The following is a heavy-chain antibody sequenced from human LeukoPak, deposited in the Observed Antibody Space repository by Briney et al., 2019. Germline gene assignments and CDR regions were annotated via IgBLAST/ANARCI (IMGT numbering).Heavy chain of an antibody. Sequence: SETLSLTCAVYGGSFRGYYWSWIRQPPGKGLEWIGEINHSGSTNYNPSLKSRVTISVDTSKNQFSLKLSSVTAADTAVYYCARGGRKRTVPQPVDYWGQGTLVTVSS. V-gene: IGHV4-34*01. CDR3: ARGGRKRTVPQPVDY. CDR2: INHSGST. J-gene: IGHJ4*02. CDR1: GGSFRGYY. D-gene: IGHD1-1*01.